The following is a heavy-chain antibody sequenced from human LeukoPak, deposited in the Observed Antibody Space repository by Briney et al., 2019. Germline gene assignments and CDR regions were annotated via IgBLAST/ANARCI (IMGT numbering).Heavy chain of an antibody. J-gene: IGHJ4*02. V-gene: IGHV3-23*01. Sequence: LGGSLRLSCAASGFTFSNYAMTWVRQAPGKGLEWVSGISDSGGSTYYADSVKGRFTVSRDNSKNTLYLRMNSLRAEDTAVYYCAKSLSGGGYYFEYWGQGTLVTVSS. D-gene: IGHD3-10*01. CDR1: GFTFSNYA. CDR3: AKSLSGGGYYFEY. CDR2: ISDSGGST.